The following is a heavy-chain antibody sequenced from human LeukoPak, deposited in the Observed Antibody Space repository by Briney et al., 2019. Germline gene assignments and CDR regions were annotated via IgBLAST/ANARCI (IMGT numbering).Heavy chain of an antibody. D-gene: IGHD3-3*01. Sequence: PGGSLRLSCAASGFTFSSYSMNWVRQAPGKGLEWVSSISSSSSYIYYADSVKGRFTISRDNAKNSLYLQMNSLRAEDTAVYYCARDIRFLEWLPAQYYGMDVWGQGTTVTVSS. CDR1: GFTFSSYS. CDR3: ARDIRFLEWLPAQYYGMDV. J-gene: IGHJ6*02. CDR2: ISSSSSYI. V-gene: IGHV3-21*01.